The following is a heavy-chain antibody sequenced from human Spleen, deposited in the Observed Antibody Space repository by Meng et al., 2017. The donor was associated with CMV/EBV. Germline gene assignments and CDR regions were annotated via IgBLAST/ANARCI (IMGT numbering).Heavy chain of an antibody. CDR2: IYSDGTT. V-gene: IGHV3-66*02. J-gene: IGHJ4*02. CDR3: ARQDHTSGWYKD. D-gene: IGHD6-19*01. Sequence: LSCAASGFTVSINYMTWVRQAPGKGLEWVSLIYSDGTTYYADSVKGRFTISRDNSNNMLYLQMNSLRAEDTAMYRCARQDHTSGWYKDWGQGTLVTVSS. CDR1: GFTVSINY.